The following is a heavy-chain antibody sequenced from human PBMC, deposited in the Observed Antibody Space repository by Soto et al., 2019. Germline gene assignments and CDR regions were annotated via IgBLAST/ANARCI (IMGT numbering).Heavy chain of an antibody. CDR1: GGTFSSYA. Sequence: QVQLVQSGAEVKKPGSSVKVSCKASGGTFSSYAISWVRQAPGQGLEWMGGIIPIFGKANYAQKFQGRVTITADTSTSTAYMEESSRRSDDKAVYYCSSWLRVVSNAARFDYWGQGTLVTVSS. CDR2: IIPIFGKA. CDR3: SSWLRVVSNAARFDY. V-gene: IGHV1-69*06. D-gene: IGHD3-3*01. J-gene: IGHJ4*02.